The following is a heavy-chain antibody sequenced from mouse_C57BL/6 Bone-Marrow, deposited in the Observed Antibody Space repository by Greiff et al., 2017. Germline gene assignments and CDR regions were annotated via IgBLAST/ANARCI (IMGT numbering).Heavy chain of an antibody. V-gene: IGHV5-6*01. D-gene: IGHD1-1*01. CDR2: ISSGGSYT. Sequence: EVQLVESGGDLVKPGGSLKLSCAASGFTFSSYGMSWVRQTPDKRLEGVATISSGGSYTYYPDSVKGRFTISRDNAKNTLYLQMSSLKSEDTAMYDCATRPLLLRFAYWGQGTLVTVSA. CDR1: GFTFSSYG. J-gene: IGHJ3*01. CDR3: ATRPLLLRFAY.